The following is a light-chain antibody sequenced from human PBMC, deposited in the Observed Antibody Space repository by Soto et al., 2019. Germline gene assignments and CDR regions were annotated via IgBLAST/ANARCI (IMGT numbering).Light chain of an antibody. Sequence: QSALTQPPSASGSPGQSVTISCTGTSGDVGRYNYVSWYQQHPGKAPKLMISEVNKRASGVPDRFSGSKSGNTASLTVSGLQAEDEADYYCSSYAGTPFVFGTGTKLTVL. CDR1: SGDVGRYNY. CDR2: EVN. V-gene: IGLV2-8*01. J-gene: IGLJ1*01. CDR3: SSYAGTPFV.